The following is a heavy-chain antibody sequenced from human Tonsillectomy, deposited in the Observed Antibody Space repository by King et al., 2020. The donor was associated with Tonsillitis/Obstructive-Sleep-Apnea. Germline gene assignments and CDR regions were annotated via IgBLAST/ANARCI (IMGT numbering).Heavy chain of an antibody. D-gene: IGHD6-6*01. V-gene: IGHV3-23*04. CDR3: AKGLLAARPREFDY. CDR2: ISASSGGT. Sequence: VQLVESGGGLVQPGGSLRLSCAASGFTFSSYAMSWVRQAPGKGLEWVSTISASSGGTYYADSVKGHFTISRDNSKNHLYLQMNSLRAEDTAVYYCAKGLLAARPREFDYWGQGTLVTVSS. CDR1: GFTFSSYA. J-gene: IGHJ4*02.